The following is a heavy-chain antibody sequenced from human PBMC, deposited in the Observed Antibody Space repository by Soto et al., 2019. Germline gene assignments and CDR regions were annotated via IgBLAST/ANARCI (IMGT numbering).Heavy chain of an antibody. J-gene: IGHJ6*02. CDR2: IRDDSSTI. D-gene: IGHD3-10*01. CDR3: AKCGSGCYYSV. CDR1: GFTFSLYG. V-gene: IGHV3-48*01. Sequence: LRLSCAASGFTFSLYGMAWVRQTPGKGLEWVSYIRDDSSTIFYADSVKGRFTISRDNAKNLLYLQMNSLSADDTAVYYCAKCGSGCYYSVWGQGATVTVSS.